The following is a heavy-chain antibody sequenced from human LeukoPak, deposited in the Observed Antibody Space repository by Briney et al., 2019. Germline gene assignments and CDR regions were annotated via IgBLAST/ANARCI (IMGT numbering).Heavy chain of an antibody. J-gene: IGHJ4*02. V-gene: IGHV4-31*03. D-gene: IGHD3-10*01. CDR1: GGSISSGGYY. CDR2: IYYSGST. Sequence: SQTLSLTCTVSGGSISSGGYYWSWICQHPGKGLEWIGYIYYSGSTYYNPSLKSRVTISVDTSKNQFSLKLSSVTAADTAVYYCARAAGGYWRDFDYWGQGTLVTVSS. CDR3: ARAAGGYWRDFDY.